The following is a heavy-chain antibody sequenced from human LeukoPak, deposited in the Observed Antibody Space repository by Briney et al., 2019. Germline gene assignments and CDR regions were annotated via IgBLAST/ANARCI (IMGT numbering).Heavy chain of an antibody. CDR2: IYTSGST. CDR3: ARQTYYYGSGRSNWFDP. Sequence: SETLSLTCTVSGGSISSYYWSWIRQPAGKGLEWIGRIYTSGSTNYNPSLKSRVTMSVDTSKNQFSLKLSSVTAADTAVYYCARQTYYYGSGRSNWFDPWGQGTLVTVSS. V-gene: IGHV4-4*07. CDR1: GGSISSYY. D-gene: IGHD3-10*01. J-gene: IGHJ5*02.